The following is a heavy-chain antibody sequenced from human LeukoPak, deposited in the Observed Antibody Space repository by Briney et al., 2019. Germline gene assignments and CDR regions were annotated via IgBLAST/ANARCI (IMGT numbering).Heavy chain of an antibody. CDR1: GYTFTSYD. V-gene: IGHV1-8*03. Sequence: ASVKVSCKASGYTFTSYDINWVRQATGRGLEWMGWMNPNSGNTGYAQKFQGRVTITRNTSISTAYMELSSLRSEDTAVYYCARNYDFWSYMDVWGKGTTVTVSS. CDR2: MNPNSGNT. D-gene: IGHD3-3*01. J-gene: IGHJ6*03. CDR3: ARNYDFWSYMDV.